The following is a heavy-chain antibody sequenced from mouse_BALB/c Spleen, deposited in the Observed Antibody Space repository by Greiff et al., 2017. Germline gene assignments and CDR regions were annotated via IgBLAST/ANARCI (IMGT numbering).Heavy chain of an antibody. J-gene: IGHJ4*01. CDR3: ASYYRYDVRAMDY. CDR1: GYSITSGYS. CDR2: IHYSGST. Sequence: VQLQQSGPDLVKPSQSLSLTCTVTGYSITSGYSWHWIRQFPGNKLEWMGYIHYSGSTNYNPSLKSRISITRDTSKNQFFLQLNSVTTEDTATYYCASYYRYDVRAMDYWGQGTSVTVSS. D-gene: IGHD2-14*01. V-gene: IGHV3-1*02.